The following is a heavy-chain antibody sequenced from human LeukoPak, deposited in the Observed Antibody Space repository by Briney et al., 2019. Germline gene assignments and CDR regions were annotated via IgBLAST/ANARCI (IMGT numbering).Heavy chain of an antibody. CDR2: ISVYNGNT. CDR3: ARVSLTVVRGLIIPPDV. Sequence: GASVKVSCKASGYTFLNYGISWVRQAPGQGLAWMGWISVYNGNTNYAQKFQGRVTMTTDTSTSTAYIDLRSLGSDDTAVYYCARVSLTVVRGLIIPPDVWGQGTTVT. J-gene: IGHJ6*02. CDR1: GYTFLNYG. V-gene: IGHV1-18*01. D-gene: IGHD3-10*01.